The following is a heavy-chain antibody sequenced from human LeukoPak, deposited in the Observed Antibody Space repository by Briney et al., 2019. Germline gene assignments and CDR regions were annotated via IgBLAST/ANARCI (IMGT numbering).Heavy chain of an antibody. D-gene: IGHD4-17*01. CDR3: VRNDGDNAFDI. J-gene: IGHJ3*02. CDR1: GFTFSSSE. CDR2: ISSSGSTI. V-gene: IGHV3-48*03. Sequence: GGSLRLSCAASGFTFSSSEMNWVRQAPGKGLGWVSYISSSGSTIYYADSVKGRFTISRDNAKNSLYLQMNSLRAEDTAVYYCVRNDGDNAFDIWGQGTMVIVSS.